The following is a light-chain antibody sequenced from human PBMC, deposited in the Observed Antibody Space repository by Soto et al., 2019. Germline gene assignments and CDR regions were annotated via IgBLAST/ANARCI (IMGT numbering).Light chain of an antibody. CDR1: QSVNSGY. CDR2: GGS. Sequence: EIVLTQSPGTLSLSPGDRATLSCRASQSVNSGYLAWYQQKLGQAPRLLIYGGSIRATGVPERFSGSGSGTDFTLTISTLEPEDSAVYFCHWQKWSKSPTPTFGQGTKLEIK. CDR3: HWQKWSKSPTPT. J-gene: IGKJ2*01. V-gene: IGKV3-20*01.